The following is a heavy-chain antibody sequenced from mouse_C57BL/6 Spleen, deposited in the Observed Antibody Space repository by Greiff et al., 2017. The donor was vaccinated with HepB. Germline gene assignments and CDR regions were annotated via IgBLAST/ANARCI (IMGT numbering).Heavy chain of an antibody. CDR1: GFNIKDVY. J-gene: IGHJ3*01. D-gene: IGHD1-1*01. CDR3: TTNYGSWFAY. CDR2: IYPENGDT. Sequence: EVQLQQSGAEPVRPGASVKLSCTASGFNIKDVYMNWVKQRPEQGLGWIGGIYPENGDTEYASKFQGKATMTADTSSNTAYLQLSSLTSEDTAVYYCTTNYGSWFAYWGQGTLVTVSS. V-gene: IGHV14-4*01.